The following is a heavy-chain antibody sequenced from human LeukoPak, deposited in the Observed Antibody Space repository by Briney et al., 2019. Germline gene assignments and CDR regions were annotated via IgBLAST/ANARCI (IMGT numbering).Heavy chain of an antibody. V-gene: IGHV3-30*02. CDR3: AKDRQRNIDDTTYFDS. CDR2: IRYDGSNK. J-gene: IGHJ4*02. Sequence: GGSLRLSCAASGFSFGSYGMHWVRQAPGKGLEWVSFIRYDGSNKYYADSMKGRFTISRDNSKNTLYLQMTSLRAGDTAVYYCAKDRQRNIDDTTYFDSWGQGTLVTVSS. CDR1: GFSFGSYG. D-gene: IGHD3-22*01.